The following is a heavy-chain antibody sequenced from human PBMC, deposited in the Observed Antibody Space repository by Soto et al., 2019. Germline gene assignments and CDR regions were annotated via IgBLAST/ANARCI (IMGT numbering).Heavy chain of an antibody. J-gene: IGHJ4*02. CDR3: ARGRLADRRSDY. Sequence: SETLSLTCAVCGGSFSGYDCSWIRQPPWKGLEWIGEINHSGITNYNPSLKSRVTISVDTSKNQFSLKLSSVTAADTAVYYCARGRLADRRSDYCGQGTLLALSS. CDR2: INHSGIT. D-gene: IGHD6-6*01. V-gene: IGHV4-34*01. CDR1: GGSFSGYD.